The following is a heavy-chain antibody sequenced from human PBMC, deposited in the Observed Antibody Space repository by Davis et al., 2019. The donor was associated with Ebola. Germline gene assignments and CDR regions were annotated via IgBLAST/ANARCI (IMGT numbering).Heavy chain of an antibody. Sequence: MPSETLSLTCIVSGGSISSSSYYWGWIRQPPGKGLEWIGSIYYSGSTYYNPSLKSRVTISVDTSKNQFSLKLSSVTAADTAVYYCAREGYCSGGSCYLDAFDIWGQGTMVTVSS. J-gene: IGHJ3*02. CDR1: GGSISSSSYY. CDR3: AREGYCSGGSCYLDAFDI. CDR2: IYYSGST. V-gene: IGHV4-39*02. D-gene: IGHD2-15*01.